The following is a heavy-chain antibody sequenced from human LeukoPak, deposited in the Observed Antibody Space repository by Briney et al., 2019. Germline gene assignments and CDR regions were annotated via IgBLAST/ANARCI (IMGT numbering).Heavy chain of an antibody. CDR2: ISGSGGST. V-gene: IGHV3-23*01. D-gene: IGHD3-10*01. Sequence: PGGSLRLSCAASGFTFSSYAMSWVRQAPGKGLEWVSAISGSGGSTYYADPGKGRFTISRDNSKNTLYLQMNSLRVEDTAVYYCADFGFGSGRARGYYWGQGTLVTVSS. CDR3: ADFGFGSGRARGYY. J-gene: IGHJ4*02. CDR1: GFTFSSYA.